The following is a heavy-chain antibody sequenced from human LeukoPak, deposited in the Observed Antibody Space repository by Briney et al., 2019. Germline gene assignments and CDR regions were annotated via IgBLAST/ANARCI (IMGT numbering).Heavy chain of an antibody. CDR3: TRGSYSGYDVNAFDI. CDR2: ISSSSTFI. V-gene: IGHV3-21*01. CDR1: GFTFPSYS. Sequence: GGSLRLSCAASGFTFPSYSMNWVRQAPGKRLEWVSSISSSSTFIYYADSLKGRLTISRDDAKNSLYLQMNSLRAEDSAIYYCTRGSYSGYDVNAFDIRGQGTLVTVSS. D-gene: IGHD5-12*01. J-gene: IGHJ3*02.